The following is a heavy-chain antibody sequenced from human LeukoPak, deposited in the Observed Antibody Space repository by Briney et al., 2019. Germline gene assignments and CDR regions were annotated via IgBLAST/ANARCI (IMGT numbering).Heavy chain of an antibody. J-gene: IGHJ3*02. Sequence: GASVKVSCKTSGYTFTGDYMHWVRQAPGQGLEWMGWINPNSGGTNYAQKFQGRVTMTRDTSISTAYMELSRLRSDDTAVYYCASGYYYDSSGSPAFDIWGQGTMVTVSS. V-gene: IGHV1-2*02. CDR3: ASGYYYDSSGSPAFDI. CDR1: GYTFTGDY. D-gene: IGHD3-22*01. CDR2: INPNSGGT.